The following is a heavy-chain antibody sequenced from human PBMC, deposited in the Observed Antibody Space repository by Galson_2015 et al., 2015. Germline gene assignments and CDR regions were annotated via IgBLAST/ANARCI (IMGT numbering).Heavy chain of an antibody. Sequence: SLRLSCAASGFTFSSYSMNWVRPAPGKGLEWVSYISSSSSTIYYADSVKGRFTISRDNAKNSLYLQMNSLRDEDTAVYYCARVEMATITGVDYWGQGTLVTVSS. D-gene: IGHD5-24*01. CDR2: ISSSSSTI. CDR1: GFTFSSYS. CDR3: ARVEMATITGVDY. V-gene: IGHV3-48*02. J-gene: IGHJ4*02.